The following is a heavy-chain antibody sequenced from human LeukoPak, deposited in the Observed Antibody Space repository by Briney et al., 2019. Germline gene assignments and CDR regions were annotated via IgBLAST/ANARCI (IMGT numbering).Heavy chain of an antibody. J-gene: IGHJ4*02. CDR2: IYPMLGVD. Sequence: APVTVSFTASGGSFSTYAVSWVRHAPGPGLEWMGRIYPMLGVDNYAQRFQGRVTITADKSTGTAYMELNSLTSEDTAVYYCAREGSGTSSPMAYWGQGTLVTVSS. D-gene: IGHD1-14*01. V-gene: IGHV1-69*04. CDR3: AREGSGTSSPMAY. CDR1: GGSFSTYA.